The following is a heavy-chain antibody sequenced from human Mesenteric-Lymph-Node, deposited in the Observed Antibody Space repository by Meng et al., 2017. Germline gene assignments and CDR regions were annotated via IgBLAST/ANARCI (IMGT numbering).Heavy chain of an antibody. CDR3: TRDLGGVPGSFFDF. Sequence: QVQLVQSGPEVKKPGASLKASFKASGYTFTDFGISWVRQAPGQGLEWMGWISAYNGNRDYAQKFQGRVTMTTDTSTSTTYLELRNLGSDDTAVFYCTRDLGGVPGSFFDFWGQGTLVTVSS. D-gene: IGHD6-19*01. J-gene: IGHJ4*02. CDR2: ISAYNGNR. CDR1: GYTFTDFG. V-gene: IGHV1-18*01.